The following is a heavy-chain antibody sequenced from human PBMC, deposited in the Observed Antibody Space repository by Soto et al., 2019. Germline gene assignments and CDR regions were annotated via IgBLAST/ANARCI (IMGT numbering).Heavy chain of an antibody. Sequence: SETLSLTCAVSGDSISSEGYSWSWIRQPPGKGLEWIGHIHHNGGTSYNPSLKSRVTISGDRSKNQLSLEMTSVTAADTAVYYCARADGTTTFGYFDYWGQGTLVTV. CDR1: GDSISSEGYS. J-gene: IGHJ4*02. D-gene: IGHD4-4*01. CDR3: ARADGTTTFGYFDY. V-gene: IGHV4-30-2*01. CDR2: IHHNGGT.